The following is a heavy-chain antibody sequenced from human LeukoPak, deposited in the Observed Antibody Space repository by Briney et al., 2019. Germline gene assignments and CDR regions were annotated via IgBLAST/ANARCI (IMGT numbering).Heavy chain of an antibody. CDR2: INPRGDAT. D-gene: IGHD2-8*01. Sequence: ASVKVSCKASGYTFTGYYMHWVRQAPGQGLEWMGVINPRGDATIYAQKFQGRVTMTSDTSTTTVYMDLSSLRSEDTGLYYCARKWSSRDWFDPWGQGTLVTVSS. V-gene: IGHV1-46*01. CDR3: ARKWSSRDWFDP. CDR1: GYTFTGYY. J-gene: IGHJ5*02.